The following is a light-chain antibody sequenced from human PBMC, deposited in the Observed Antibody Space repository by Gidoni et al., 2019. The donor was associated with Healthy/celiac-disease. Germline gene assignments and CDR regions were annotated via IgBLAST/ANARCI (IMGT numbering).Light chain of an antibody. V-gene: IGKV1-5*01. CDR1: RSISSW. J-gene: IGKJ1*01. Sequence: DIQMTQSPSTLSESVGDRVTITCRASRSISSWLAWYQQKPGKAPKLLIYDASSLESGVPSRFSGSGSGTEFTLTISSLQPDDFATYYCQQYNSYSGTFGQGTKVEIK. CDR2: DAS. CDR3: QQYNSYSGT.